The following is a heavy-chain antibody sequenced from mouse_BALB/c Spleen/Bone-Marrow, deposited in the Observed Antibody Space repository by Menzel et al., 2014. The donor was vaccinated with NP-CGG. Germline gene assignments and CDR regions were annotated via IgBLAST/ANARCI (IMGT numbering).Heavy chain of an antibody. D-gene: IGHD2-1*01. V-gene: IGHV1-7*01. CDR1: GYTFTRYW. CDR3: ARGNYEAMDS. CDR2: INPSTGDT. Sequence: VHLVESGAELAKPGASVKMSCKASGYTFTRYWMHWVKQRPGQGLEWIGYINPSTGDTEYNQKFKDKATLTADMSSSTAYMQLSSLTSEDSAVYYCARGNYEAMDSWGQGTSVTVSS. J-gene: IGHJ4*01.